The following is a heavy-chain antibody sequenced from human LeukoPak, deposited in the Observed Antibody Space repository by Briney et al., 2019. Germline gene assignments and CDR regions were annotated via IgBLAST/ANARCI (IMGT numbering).Heavy chain of an antibody. V-gene: IGHV1-69*13. CDR3: ARVRYSSSWSGPVAYYFDY. J-gene: IGHJ4*02. D-gene: IGHD6-13*01. CDR1: GGTFSSYA. CDR2: IIPIFGTA. Sequence: ASVKVSCKASGGTFSSYAISWVRQAPGQGLEWMGGIIPIFGTANYAQKFQGRVTITADESTSTAYMELSSLRSEDTAVYYCARVRYSSSWSGPVAYYFDYWGQGTLVTVSS.